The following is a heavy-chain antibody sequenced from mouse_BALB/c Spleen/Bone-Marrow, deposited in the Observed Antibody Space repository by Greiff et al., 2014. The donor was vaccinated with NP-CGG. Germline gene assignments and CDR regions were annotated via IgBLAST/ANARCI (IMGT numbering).Heavy chain of an antibody. CDR1: GFNIKDTY. CDR2: IDPANGNT. CDR3: ARYYRYYYAMDY. V-gene: IGHV14-3*02. J-gene: IGHJ4*01. Sequence: VQLQQSGAELVKPGASVKLSCTASGFNIKDTYMHWVKQRPEQGLEWIGRIDPANGNTKYDPKFQGKATITADTSSSTAYLQLSSLTSEDTAVYYCARYYRYYYAMDYWGQGTSVTVSS. D-gene: IGHD1-1*01.